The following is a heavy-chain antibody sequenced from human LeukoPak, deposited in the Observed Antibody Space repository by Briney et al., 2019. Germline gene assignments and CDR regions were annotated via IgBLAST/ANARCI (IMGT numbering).Heavy chain of an antibody. J-gene: IGHJ4*02. V-gene: IGHV3-23*01. D-gene: IGHD6-13*01. CDR3: RGRAAAGTDY. CDR1: GFTFSSYA. Sequence: GGSLRLSCAASGFTFSSYAMSWVRQAPEKGLEWVSAISGSGGSTYCADSVKGRFTISRDNSKNTLYLQMNSLRAEDTAVYYCRGRAAAGTDYWGQGTLVTVSS. CDR2: ISGSGGST.